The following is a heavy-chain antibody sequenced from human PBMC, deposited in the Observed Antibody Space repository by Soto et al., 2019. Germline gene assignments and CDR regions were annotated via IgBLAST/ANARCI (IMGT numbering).Heavy chain of an antibody. J-gene: IGHJ6*02. CDR1: GGSISTGDSY. CDR2: IYYDGST. D-gene: IGHD3-16*01. V-gene: IGHV4-30-4*01. Sequence: QVQLQESGPGLVKPSQTLSLTCTVSGGSISTGDSYWSWIRQSPGKGLEWIGYIYYDGSTFYNPSLRSRVTRSVDTSKNQFSLKLNSVTAADTAVYYCAREGAASRSYYYGTDVWGQGTTVTVSS. CDR3: AREGAASRSYYYGTDV.